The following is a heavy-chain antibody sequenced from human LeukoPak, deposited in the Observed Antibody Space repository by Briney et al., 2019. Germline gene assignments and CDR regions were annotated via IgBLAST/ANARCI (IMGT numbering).Heavy chain of an antibody. CDR1: GFTFSSYA. Sequence: GGSLRLSCAASGFTFSSYAMSWVRQAPGKGLEWVANIKQDASEIYYVDSVKGRFTISRDNAKNSVFLQMNSLRAEDTAVYYCATDGGPFDNWGQGILVTVSS. CDR2: IKQDASEI. D-gene: IGHD3-10*01. CDR3: ATDGGPFDN. J-gene: IGHJ4*02. V-gene: IGHV3-7*01.